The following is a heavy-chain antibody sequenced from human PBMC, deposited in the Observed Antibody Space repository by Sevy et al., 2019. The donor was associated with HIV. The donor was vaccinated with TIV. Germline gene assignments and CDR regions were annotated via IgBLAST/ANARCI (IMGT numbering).Heavy chain of an antibody. J-gene: IGHJ4*02. V-gene: IGHV3-7*01. CDR2: IRQDGSDK. CDR3: GKAGLTISREKAENSLYLQMNGVGAGETAVYYCARFRAGTFDYWGQGAGTFDY. CDR1: EFTFSRYC. Sequence: GGSLRLSCTASEFTFSRYCMSWIRRAPGKGLEWVATIRQDGSDKYYVDSVKGRFTISRDNAENSLYLQMNSVRAGDIFLGDLGKAGLTISREKAENSLYLQMNGVGAGETAVYYCARFRAGTFDYWGQGAGTFDYWGQGALVTVSS. D-gene: IGHD3-16*01.